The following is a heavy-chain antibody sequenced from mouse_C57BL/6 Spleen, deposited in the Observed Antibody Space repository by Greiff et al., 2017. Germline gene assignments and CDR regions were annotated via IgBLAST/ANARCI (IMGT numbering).Heavy chain of an antibody. CDR3: ARWEGKGY. J-gene: IGHJ2*01. CDR2: IYPRAGST. D-gene: IGHD4-1*01. V-gene: IGHV1-85*01. CDR1: GYTFTSYD. Sequence: QVQLKESGPELVKPGASVKLSCTASGYTFTSYDITWVKQRPGQGLAWIGWIYPRAGSTKYNEKFKGKATLTVDTSSSTAYMELHSLTSEDSAVYFCARWEGKGYWGQGTTLTVSS.